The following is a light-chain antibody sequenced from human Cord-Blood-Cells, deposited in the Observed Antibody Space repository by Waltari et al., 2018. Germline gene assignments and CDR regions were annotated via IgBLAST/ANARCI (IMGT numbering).Light chain of an antibody. CDR3: QQYNNWPLT. V-gene: IGKV3-15*01. CDR1: QSVSSN. J-gene: IGKJ4*01. Sequence: IVMTQPPATLSVSPGERATLACRASQSVSSNLALYQQKPGQDPRLLIYGASTRATGIPARFIGSGSGTEFTLTISSLQSEDFAVYYCQQYNNWPLTFGGGTKVEIK. CDR2: GAS.